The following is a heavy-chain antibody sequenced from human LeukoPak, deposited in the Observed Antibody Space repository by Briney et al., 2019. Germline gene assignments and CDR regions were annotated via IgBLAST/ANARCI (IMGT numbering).Heavy chain of an antibody. V-gene: IGHV1-69*13. J-gene: IGHJ6*02. CDR1: GGTFSSYA. Sequence: ASVKVSCKASGGTFSSYAISWVRQAPGQGLEWMGGIIPIFGTANYAQKFQGRVTITADESTSTAYMELSSLRSEDTAVYYCARDLTAPVYYYYGMDVWGQGTTVTVSS. CDR2: IIPIFGTA. CDR3: ARDLTAPVYYYYGMDV.